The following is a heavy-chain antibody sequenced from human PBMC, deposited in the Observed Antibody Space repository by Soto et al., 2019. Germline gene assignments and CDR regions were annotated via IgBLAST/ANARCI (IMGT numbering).Heavy chain of an antibody. CDR2: ISGSGGST. D-gene: IGHD3-9*01. J-gene: IGHJ4*02. CDR3: AKGVGSILTGYFDY. Sequence: GGSLRLSCAASGFTFSSYAMSWVRQAPGKGLEWVSAISGSGGSTYYADSVKGRFTISRDNYKNTLYLQMNSLRAEDTAVYYCAKGVGSILTGYFDYWGQGTLVTVSS. V-gene: IGHV3-23*01. CDR1: GFTFSSYA.